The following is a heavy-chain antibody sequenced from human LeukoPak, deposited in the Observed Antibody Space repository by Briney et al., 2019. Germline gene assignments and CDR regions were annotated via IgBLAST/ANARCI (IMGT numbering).Heavy chain of an antibody. V-gene: IGHV3-66*01. CDR2: IYSGGST. CDR1: GFTVSSNY. D-gene: IGHD6-13*01. CDR3: ARAGSSWYEGSREFDY. J-gene: IGHJ4*02. Sequence: GGSLRLSCAASGFTVSSNYMSWVRQAPGKGLEWVSVIYSGGSTYYADSVKGRFTISRDNSKNTLYLQMNSLRAEDTAVYYCARAGSSWYEGSREFDYWGQGTLVTVSS.